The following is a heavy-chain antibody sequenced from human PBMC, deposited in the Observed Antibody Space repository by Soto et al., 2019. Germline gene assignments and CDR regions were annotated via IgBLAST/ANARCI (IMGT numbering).Heavy chain of an antibody. CDR2: INAGNGNT. CDR3: ARDHLGFLEWIYYYGMDV. J-gene: IGHJ6*02. D-gene: IGHD3-3*01. CDR1: GYTFTSYA. V-gene: IGHV1-3*01. Sequence: ASVKVSCKASGYTFTSYAMHWVRQAPGQRLEWMGWINAGNGNTKYSQKFQGRVTITRDTSASTAYMELSSLRSEDTAVYYCARDHLGFLEWIYYYGMDVWGQGTTVTVSS.